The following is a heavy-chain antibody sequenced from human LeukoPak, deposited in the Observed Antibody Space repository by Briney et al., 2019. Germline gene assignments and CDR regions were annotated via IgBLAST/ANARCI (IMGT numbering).Heavy chain of an antibody. V-gene: IGHV3-21*01. Sequence: GSLSLSCAASGFTFSSYSMNWVRQAPGKGLEWVSSISSSSSYIYYADSVKGRFTSSRDNAKNSLYPQMNSLRAEDTAVYYCARPRPFDYWGQGTLVTVSS. CDR2: ISSSSSYI. CDR1: GFTFSSYS. CDR3: ARPRPFDY. D-gene: IGHD6-6*01. J-gene: IGHJ4*02.